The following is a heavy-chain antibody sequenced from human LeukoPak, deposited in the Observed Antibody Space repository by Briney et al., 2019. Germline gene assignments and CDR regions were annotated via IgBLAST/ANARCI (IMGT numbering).Heavy chain of an antibody. Sequence: GESQKISCKGSGYSFTSYWISWARQLSGQGLEWTGRIDPSESYTNYSPSFQGHVTISADKSISTAYLQWSSLKASDTAMYYCARHDSSCWFDYWGQGTLVTVSS. J-gene: IGHJ4*02. CDR3: ARHDSSCWFDY. D-gene: IGHD6-19*01. V-gene: IGHV5-10-1*01. CDR2: IDPSESYT. CDR1: GYSFTSYW.